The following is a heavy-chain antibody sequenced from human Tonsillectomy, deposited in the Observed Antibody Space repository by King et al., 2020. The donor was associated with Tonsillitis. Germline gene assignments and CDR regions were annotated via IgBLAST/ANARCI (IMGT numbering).Heavy chain of an antibody. V-gene: IGHV4-61*02. CDR3: ARDSRERGYSYVFSDY. Sequence: VQLQESGPGLVKPSQTLSLTCTVSGGSISRGSYYLSWIRQPAGKGLEWIGRIYTSGSTNYNPSLKSRVTISVDTSKNQFSLKLSSVTAADTAVYYCARDSRERGYSYVFSDYWGQGTLVTVSS. D-gene: IGHD5-18*01. J-gene: IGHJ4*02. CDR2: IYTSGST. CDR1: GGSISRGSYY.